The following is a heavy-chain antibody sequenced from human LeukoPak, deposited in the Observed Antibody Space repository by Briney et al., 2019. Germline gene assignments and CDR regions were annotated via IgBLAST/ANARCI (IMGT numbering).Heavy chain of an antibody. V-gene: IGHV1-69*04. Sequence: SVKVSCKASGGTFSSYAISWVRQAPGQGLEWMGRIIPILGIANYAQKFQGRVTITADKSTSTAYMELSSLRSEDTAVYYCARDGDSRGWYDYWGQGTLVTVSS. CDR2: IIPILGIA. CDR3: ARDGDSRGWYDY. J-gene: IGHJ4*02. D-gene: IGHD6-19*01. CDR1: GGTFSSYA.